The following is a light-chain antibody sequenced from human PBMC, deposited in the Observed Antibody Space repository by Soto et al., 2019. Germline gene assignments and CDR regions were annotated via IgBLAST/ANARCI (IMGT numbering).Light chain of an antibody. CDR1: SSDVGGYNS. J-gene: IGLJ2*01. V-gene: IGLV2-14*03. CDR3: SSYTSRSTSV. Sequence: QSVLTQPASVSGSPGQWITISCTGTSSDVGGYNSVSWYQQYPGKAPKLIIYDVSDRPSGVSDRFSGSKSGNTASLTISGLQAEDEADYYCSSYTSRSTSVFGGGNKVTVL. CDR2: DVS.